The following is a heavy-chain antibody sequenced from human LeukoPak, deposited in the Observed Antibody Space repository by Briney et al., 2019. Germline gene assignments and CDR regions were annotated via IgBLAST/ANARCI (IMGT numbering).Heavy chain of an antibody. CDR1: GYTFTGYY. Sequence: GASVKVSCKASGYTFTGYYMHWVRQAPGQGLEWMGWINPNSGGTNYAQKFQGRVTMTRDTSISTAYMELSRLRSDDTAVYYCARDPTGYCSGGSCYPNYYYYYMDVWGKGTTVTVSS. V-gene: IGHV1-2*02. D-gene: IGHD2-15*01. J-gene: IGHJ6*03. CDR2: INPNSGGT. CDR3: ARDPTGYCSGGSCYPNYYYYYMDV.